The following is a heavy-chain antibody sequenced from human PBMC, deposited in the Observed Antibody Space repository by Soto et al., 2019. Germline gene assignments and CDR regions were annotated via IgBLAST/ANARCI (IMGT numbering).Heavy chain of an antibody. CDR1: GFTFSSYA. Sequence: GGSLRLSCAASGFTFSSYAMSWVRQAPGKGLEWVSAISGSGGSTYYADSVKGRFTISRDNSKNTLYLQMNSLRAEDTAVYYCAKDRGITMVRGAKYYFDYWGQGTLVTVSS. CDR2: ISGSGGST. J-gene: IGHJ4*02. V-gene: IGHV3-23*01. CDR3: AKDRGITMVRGAKYYFDY. D-gene: IGHD3-10*01.